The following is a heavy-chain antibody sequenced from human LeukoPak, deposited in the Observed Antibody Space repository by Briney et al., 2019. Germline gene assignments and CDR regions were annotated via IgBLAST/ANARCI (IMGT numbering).Heavy chain of an antibody. D-gene: IGHD4-17*01. CDR1: GGSISSYY. J-gene: IGHJ5*02. CDR2: IYYSGST. CDR3: ARLVENYGDYVWFDP. Sequence: PSETLSLTCTVSGGSISSYYWSWIRQPPGKGLEWIGYIYYSGSTNYNPSLKSRVTISVDTSKNQFSLKLSSVTVADTAVYYCARLVENYGDYVWFDPWGQGTLVTVSS. V-gene: IGHV4-59*08.